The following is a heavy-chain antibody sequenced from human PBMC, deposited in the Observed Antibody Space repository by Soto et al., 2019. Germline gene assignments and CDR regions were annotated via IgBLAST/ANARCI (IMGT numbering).Heavy chain of an antibody. CDR2: ISAYNGNT. D-gene: IGHD3-3*01. V-gene: IGHV1-18*01. CDR1: GYTFTSYG. CDR3: ARRSSHIDFWSGYEGFDP. Sequence: ASVKVSCKASGYTFTSYGISWVRQAPGQGLEWMGWISAYNGNTNYAQKLQGRVTMTTDTSTSTAYMELRSLRSEDTAVYYCARRSSHIDFWSGYEGFDPWGQGTLVTVSS. J-gene: IGHJ5*02.